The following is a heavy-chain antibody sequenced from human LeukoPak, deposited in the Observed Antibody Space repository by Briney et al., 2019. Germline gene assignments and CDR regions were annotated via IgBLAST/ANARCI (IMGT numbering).Heavy chain of an antibody. CDR3: AREGYYGSGSPPSSYFDY. V-gene: IGHV3-30-3*01. Sequence: PGGSLRLSCAASGFTFRNYVIHWVRQAPGKGLKWVAVTSSDLNVKLYADSVKGRFTISRDNSRSTLYLQMNSLRPEDTAIYYCAREGYYGSGSPPSSYFDYWGQGTLVTVSS. CDR2: TSSDLNVK. J-gene: IGHJ4*02. CDR1: GFTFRNYV. D-gene: IGHD3-10*01.